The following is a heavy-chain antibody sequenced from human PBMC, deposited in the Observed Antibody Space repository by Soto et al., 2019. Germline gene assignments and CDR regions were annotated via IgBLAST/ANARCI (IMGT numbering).Heavy chain of an antibody. Sequence: QVQLVQSGAEVKKPGASVKVSCKASGYTFTSYEINWVRQATGQGLEWMGWMHPNSGNTGYAQKFQGRVTMTRNTSISTAYMELSSLRSEDTAVYYCARGQFAYGDNSDYFDYWGQGILVTVSS. J-gene: IGHJ4*02. D-gene: IGHD4-17*01. CDR1: GYTFTSYE. CDR2: MHPNSGNT. V-gene: IGHV1-8*01. CDR3: ARGQFAYGDNSDYFDY.